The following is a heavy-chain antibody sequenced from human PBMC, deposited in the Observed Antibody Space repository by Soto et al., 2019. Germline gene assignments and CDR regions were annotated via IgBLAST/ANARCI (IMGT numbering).Heavy chain of an antibody. CDR2: IDYSGST. V-gene: IGHV4-39*01. D-gene: IGHD1-26*01. J-gene: IGHJ1*01. Sequence: QLQLQESGPGLVKPSATLSLTCTVSGGSISSSTYYWGWIRQHPGKGLEWIGSIDYSGSTYYNPSLKSRVTISVDTSKKRFSQKLSSVTAADPAVYYCARQEVGSYYREYFQHWGQGTLVTVSS. CDR3: ARQEVGSYYREYFQH. CDR1: GGSISSSTYY.